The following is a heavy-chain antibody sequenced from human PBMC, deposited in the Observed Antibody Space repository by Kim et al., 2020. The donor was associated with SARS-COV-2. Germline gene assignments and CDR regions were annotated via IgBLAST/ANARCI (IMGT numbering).Heavy chain of an antibody. V-gene: IGHV3-48*02. D-gene: IGHD1-7*01. Sequence: YADSVKGRFTISRDNAKNSLYLQMNSLRDEDTAVYYCAPELRGRSYYFDYWGQGTLVTVSS. CDR3: APELRGRSYYFDY. J-gene: IGHJ4*02.